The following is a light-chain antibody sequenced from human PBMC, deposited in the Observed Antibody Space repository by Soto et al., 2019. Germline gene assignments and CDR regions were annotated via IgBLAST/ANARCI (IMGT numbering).Light chain of an antibody. J-gene: IGKJ4*01. V-gene: IGKV3-15*01. Sequence: EIVMTQAPVTLSVSPGERATLSCRASQSISSQLAWYQQKPGQAPRLLISGASTRATGIPARFSGGGSGTEFTRTISSLQSEEFAVYYCQQYNSWPLVTVGGGTKVEIK. CDR2: GAS. CDR1: QSISSQ. CDR3: QQYNSWPLVT.